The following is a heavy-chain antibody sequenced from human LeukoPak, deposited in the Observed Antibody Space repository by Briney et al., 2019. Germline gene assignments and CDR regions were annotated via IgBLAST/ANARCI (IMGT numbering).Heavy chain of an antibody. V-gene: IGHV4-59*01. CDR2: ISYTGST. Sequence: SETLSLTCTVSGGSISPYFWGWIRQPPGKGLEWIGYISYTGSTNYNPSLKSRVTISVDTSKNQFSLQLTSVTAAGTAVYYCARDDYRGVTNFDPWGQGTLVTVSS. D-gene: IGHD3-10*01. CDR1: GGSISPYF. CDR3: ARDDYRGVTNFDP. J-gene: IGHJ5*02.